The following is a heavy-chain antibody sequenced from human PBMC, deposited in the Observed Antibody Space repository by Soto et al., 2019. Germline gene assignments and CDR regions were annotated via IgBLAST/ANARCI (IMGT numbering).Heavy chain of an antibody. CDR2: ISWDSGNI. J-gene: IGHJ4*02. CDR3: TNGCTTSCFAHFDY. V-gene: IGHV3-9*01. Sequence: EVQLVESGGGLVQPGRSLSLSCAASSFTFGDYAMHWVRQTPGKGLEWVSCISWDSGNIVYVDSVEGRFTISRDNAKNSLFLQMNSLRPEDTAFYYCTNGCTTSCFAHFDYWGQGALVTVSS. CDR1: SFTFGDYA. D-gene: IGHD2-2*01.